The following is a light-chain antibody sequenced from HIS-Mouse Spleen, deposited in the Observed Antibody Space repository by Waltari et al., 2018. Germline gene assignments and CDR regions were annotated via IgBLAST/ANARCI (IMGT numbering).Light chain of an antibody. V-gene: IGLV3-10*01. J-gene: IGLJ2*01. CDR3: YSTDSSGNHRV. CDR2: EDS. Sequence: SYELTQPPSVSVSPGQTARITCSGDALPKKYAYWYQQKSGQAPVLVIYEDSKRPSGIPEGFSGSSEGTMATVTISGAQVEDEADYYGYSTDSSGNHRVFGGGTKLTVL. CDR1: ALPKKY.